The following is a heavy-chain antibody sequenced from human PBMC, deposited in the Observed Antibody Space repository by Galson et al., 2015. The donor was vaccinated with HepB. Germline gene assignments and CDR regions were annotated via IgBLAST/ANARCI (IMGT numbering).Heavy chain of an antibody. D-gene: IGHD2-2*01. Sequence: SVKVSCKASGYTFTSYYMHWVRQAPGQGLEWMGIINPSGGSTSYAQKFQGRVTMTRDTSTSTVYMELSSLRSEDTAVYYCARDIVVVPAASGWFDPWGQGTLVTVSS. CDR1: GYTFTSYY. CDR3: ARDIVVVPAASGWFDP. V-gene: IGHV1-46*01. J-gene: IGHJ5*02. CDR2: INPSGGST.